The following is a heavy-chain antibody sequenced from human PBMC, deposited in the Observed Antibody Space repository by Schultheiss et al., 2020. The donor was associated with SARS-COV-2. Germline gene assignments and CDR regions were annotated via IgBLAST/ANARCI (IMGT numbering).Heavy chain of an antibody. Sequence: SETLSLTCTVSGGSISSYYWSWIRQPPGKGLEWIGYIYYTWSTNYNPSLKSRITISVDTSKNQFSLKLSSVTAADTAVYYCARYYDFWSGLDVWGKGTTVTVSS. D-gene: IGHD3-3*01. CDR2: IYYTWST. CDR1: GGSISSYY. J-gene: IGHJ6*04. CDR3: ARYYDFWSGLDV. V-gene: IGHV4-59*01.